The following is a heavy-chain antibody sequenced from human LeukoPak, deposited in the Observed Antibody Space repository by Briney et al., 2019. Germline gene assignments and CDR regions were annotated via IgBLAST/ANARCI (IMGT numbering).Heavy chain of an antibody. Sequence: GGSLRLSCAASGFTFSSYSMNWVRQAPGKGLEWVSYISSSSSTIYYADSVKGRFTISRDNAKNSLYLQMNSLRAEDTAVYYCARDYYYYYMDVWGKGTTVTVSS. CDR2: ISSSSSTI. CDR3: ARDYYYYYMDV. V-gene: IGHV3-48*01. J-gene: IGHJ6*03. CDR1: GFTFSSYS.